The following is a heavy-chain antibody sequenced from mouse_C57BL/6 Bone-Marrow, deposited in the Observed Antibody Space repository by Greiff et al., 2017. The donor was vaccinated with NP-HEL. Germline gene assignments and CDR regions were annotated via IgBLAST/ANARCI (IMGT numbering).Heavy chain of an antibody. CDR3: TGGYGNYCWYAMDY. CDR1: GFTIKDYY. V-gene: IGHV14-4*01. D-gene: IGHD2-1*01. Sequence: VQLQQSGAELVRPGASVKLSCTASGFTIKDYYMHWVKQRPEQGLEWIGWIDPENGDTEYASKFQGKATITADTSSNTAYLQLSSLTSEDTAVYYCTGGYGNYCWYAMDYWGQGTSVTVSS. CDR2: IDPENGDT. J-gene: IGHJ4*01.